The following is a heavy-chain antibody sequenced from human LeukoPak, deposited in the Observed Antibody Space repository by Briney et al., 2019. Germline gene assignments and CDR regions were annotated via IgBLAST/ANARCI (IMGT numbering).Heavy chain of an antibody. D-gene: IGHD3-3*01. CDR1: GGSLNSSSHY. CDR2: IYYSGSA. J-gene: IGHJ4*02. CDR3: ARRGSGYYGGFDY. V-gene: IGHV4-39*01. Sequence: SETLSLTCTVSGGSLNSSSHYWGWIRQPPGKGLECIGIIYYSGSAYNNPSLESRVTISVDTSKNQFSLKLTSATAADTAVYYCARRGSGYYGGFDYWGQGTLVTVSS.